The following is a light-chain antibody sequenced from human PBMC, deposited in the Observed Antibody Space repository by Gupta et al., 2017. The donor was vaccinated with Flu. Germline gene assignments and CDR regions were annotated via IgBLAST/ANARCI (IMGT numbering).Light chain of an antibody. CDR3: QQNYSYPWT. V-gene: IGKV1-39*01. Sequence: PSSLSASVGDRVTIACRASQSVTWKLNWYQQKPGNAPKLLIYRSSTLESGVSSRFSGSGSGTEFTLTITNLQPEDFATYYCQQNYSYPWTFGQGTKVEFK. J-gene: IGKJ1*01. CDR2: RSS. CDR1: QSVTWK.